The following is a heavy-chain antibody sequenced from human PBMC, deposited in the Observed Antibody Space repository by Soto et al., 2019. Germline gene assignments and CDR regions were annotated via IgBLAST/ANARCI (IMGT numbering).Heavy chain of an antibody. D-gene: IGHD1-1*01. CDR2: ISASGGNA. J-gene: IGHJ4*02. Sequence: PGGSLRLSCAASGFSFSSYTMSWVRQAPGKGLEWVSDISASGGNAFYVDSVKGRFTISRDNSKNTLSLQMNSLRAEDTAVYCCAKLDVTWGQGTLVTVSS. CDR1: GFSFSSYT. CDR3: AKLDVT. V-gene: IGHV3-23*01.